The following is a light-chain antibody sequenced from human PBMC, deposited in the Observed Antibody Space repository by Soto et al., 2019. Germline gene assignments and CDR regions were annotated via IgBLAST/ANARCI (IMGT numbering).Light chain of an antibody. CDR3: CSYTTSDTYV. J-gene: IGLJ1*01. Sequence: QPVLTQPASVSGSPGQSITISCTGTSSDVGLYDYVSWYQQHPGKAPKLMIFEVSNRPSGVSNRFSGSKSGNTASLTISGLQAEDEADYYCCSYTTSDTYVFGTATKLTVL. V-gene: IGLV2-14*01. CDR2: EVS. CDR1: SSDVGLYDY.